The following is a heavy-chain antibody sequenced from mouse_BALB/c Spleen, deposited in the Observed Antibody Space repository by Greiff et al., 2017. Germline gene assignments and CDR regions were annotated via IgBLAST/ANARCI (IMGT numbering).Heavy chain of an antibody. Sequence: VQLKESGPGLVKPSQSLSLTCSVTGYSITSGYYWNWIRQFPGNKLEWMGYISYDGSNNYNPSLKNRISITRDTSKNQFFLKLNSVTTEDTATYYCARENYGSSCFDHWGQGTTLTVSS. CDR1: GYSITSGYY. J-gene: IGHJ2*01. D-gene: IGHD1-1*01. V-gene: IGHV3-6*02. CDR3: ARENYGSSCFDH. CDR2: ISYDGSN.